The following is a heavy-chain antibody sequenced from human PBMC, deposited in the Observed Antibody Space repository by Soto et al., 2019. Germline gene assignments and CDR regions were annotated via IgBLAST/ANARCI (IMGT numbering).Heavy chain of an antibody. CDR3: AGTDSYTSGLDY. CDR2: VYHSGGT. D-gene: IGHD6-19*01. J-gene: IGHJ4*02. V-gene: IGHV4-38-2*01. Sequence: PSETLSLTCAVSGYSMKRGYYWGWIRQPPGKGLEYIGSVYHSGGTFYNPSLKSRVSISADTSKSLLSLMLRSVTAADTAVYYCAGTDSYTSGLDYWGQGTLVTVSS. CDR1: GYSMKRGYY.